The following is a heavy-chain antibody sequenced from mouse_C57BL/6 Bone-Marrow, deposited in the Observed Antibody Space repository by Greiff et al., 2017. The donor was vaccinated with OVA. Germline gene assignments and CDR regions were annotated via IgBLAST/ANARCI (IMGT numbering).Heavy chain of an antibody. CDR2: ISNLAYSI. D-gene: IGHD1-1*01. V-gene: IGHV5-15*01. CDR3: ARLDYYGSSYGYWYFDV. Sequence: EVQGVESGGGLVQPGGSLKLSCAASGFTFSDYGMAWVRQAPRKGPEWVAFISNLAYSIYYADTVTGRFTISRENAKNTLYLEMSSLRSEDTAMYYCARLDYYGSSYGYWYFDVWGTGTTVTVSS. J-gene: IGHJ1*03. CDR1: GFTFSDYG.